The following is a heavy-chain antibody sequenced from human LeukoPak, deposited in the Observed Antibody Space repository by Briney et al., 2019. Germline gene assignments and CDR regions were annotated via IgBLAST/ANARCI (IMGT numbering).Heavy chain of an antibody. CDR3: AREGPPGAFDI. V-gene: IGHV7-4-1*02. Sequence: ASVKVSCKASGYTFTNYAINWVRQAPGQGLEWLGWINTNSGNPTYAQGFTGRFVFSLDTFVSTAYLQSTSLKAEDTAVYYCAREGPPGAFDIWGQGTLVTVSS. J-gene: IGHJ3*02. CDR2: INTNSGNP. CDR1: GYTFTNYA.